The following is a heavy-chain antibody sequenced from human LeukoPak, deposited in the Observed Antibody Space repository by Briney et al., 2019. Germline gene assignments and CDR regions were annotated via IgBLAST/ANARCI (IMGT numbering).Heavy chain of an antibody. J-gene: IGHJ3*02. D-gene: IGHD3-22*01. V-gene: IGHV3-23*01. CDR1: GFTFSSYG. Sequence: GGSLRLSCAASGFTFSSYGMSWVRQAPGKGLEWVSAISGSGGSTYYADSVKGRFTISRDNSKNTPYLQMNSLRAEDTAVYYCANNNYYDSSGYYYIGEGWAFDIWGQGTMVTISS. CDR2: ISGSGGST. CDR3: ANNNYYDSSGYYYIGEGWAFDI.